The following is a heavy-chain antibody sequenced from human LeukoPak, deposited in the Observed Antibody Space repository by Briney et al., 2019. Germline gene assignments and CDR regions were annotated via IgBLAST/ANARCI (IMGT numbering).Heavy chain of an antibody. V-gene: IGHV4-31*03. CDR2: IYNSENS. Sequence: SETLSLTCTVSGGPINSGGYFWSWVRQHPGKGLEWIACIYNSENSYYNPSLKSRVTISVDTSKNQFSLKLSSVTAADTAVYYCARTRESSTWSGYLYYYYYGMDVWGQGTTVTVSS. CDR3: ARTRESSTWSGYLYYYYYGMDV. CDR1: GGPINSGGYF. D-gene: IGHD3-3*01. J-gene: IGHJ6*02.